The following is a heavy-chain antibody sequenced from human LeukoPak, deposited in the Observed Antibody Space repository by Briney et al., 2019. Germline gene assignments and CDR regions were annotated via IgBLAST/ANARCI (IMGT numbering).Heavy chain of an antibody. J-gene: IGHJ4*02. D-gene: IGHD6-13*01. CDR1: GFTFSSYA. CDR3: ARGGRGWQRLVPFLDY. V-gene: IGHV3-30*04. Sequence: PGRSLRLSCAASGFTFSSYAMHWVRQAPGKGLEWVAVISYDGSNKYYADSVKGRFTISRDNSKNTLYLQMNSLRAEDTAVYYCARGGRGWQRLVPFLDYWGQGTLVTVSS. CDR2: ISYDGSNK.